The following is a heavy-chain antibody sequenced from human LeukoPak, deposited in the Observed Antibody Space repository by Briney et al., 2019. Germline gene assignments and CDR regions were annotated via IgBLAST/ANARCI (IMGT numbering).Heavy chain of an antibody. CDR3: AGGNDYGNNPLGF. Sequence: SQTLSLTCTVSGGSINSGDYLWAWIRQPPGKGLEWIGYIYYSGNTYYNPSLKSRVTISVDTSKNHFSLKLSSVTAADTAVYYCAGGNDYGNNPLGFWGQGTLVTVSS. D-gene: IGHD2/OR15-2a*01. J-gene: IGHJ4*02. CDR1: GGSINSGDYL. V-gene: IGHV4-30-4*01. CDR2: IYYSGNT.